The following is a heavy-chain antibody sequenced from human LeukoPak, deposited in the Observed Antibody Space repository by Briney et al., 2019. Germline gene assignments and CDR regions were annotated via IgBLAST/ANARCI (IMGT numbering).Heavy chain of an antibody. J-gene: IGHJ6*03. CDR2: ISAYNGNT. V-gene: IGHV1-18*01. CDR1: GYTFTSYG. CDR3: ARGIGGQLLRYYYMDV. Sequence: ASVKVSCKASGYTFTSYGISWVRQAPGQGLERMGWISAYNGNTNYAQKLQGRVTMTTDTSTSTAYMELRSLRSDDTAVYYCARGIGGQLLRYYYMDVWGKGTTVTVSS. D-gene: IGHD2-2*01.